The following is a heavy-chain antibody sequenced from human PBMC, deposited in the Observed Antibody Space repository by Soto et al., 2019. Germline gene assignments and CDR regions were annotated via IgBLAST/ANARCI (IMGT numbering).Heavy chain of an antibody. V-gene: IGHV1-18*01. CDR3: ARDSPPNDY. CDR1: GYTFTSYG. J-gene: IGHJ4*02. Sequence: ASVKVSCKASGYTFTSYGISWARQAPGQGLEWMGWIRVYNGNTNYAQKLQGRVTMTTDTSTSTAYMELRSLKSGDTAVYYCARDSPPNDYWGQGTLVTVSS. CDR2: IRVYNGNT.